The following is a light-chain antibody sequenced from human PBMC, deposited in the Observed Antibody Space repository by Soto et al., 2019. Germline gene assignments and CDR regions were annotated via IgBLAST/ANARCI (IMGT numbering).Light chain of an antibody. V-gene: IGLV1-44*01. J-gene: IGLJ3*02. CDR2: STN. CDR3: AAWDDSLIGPV. Sequence: QSVLTQPPSVSGTPGQRVSISCSGSSSNIASNSVNWYQHLPKTAPRLLIYSTNQRPSGVPDRFSGSKSGTSASLAISGLLSEDEAEYYCAAWDDSLIGPVFGGGTKLTVL. CDR1: SSNIASNS.